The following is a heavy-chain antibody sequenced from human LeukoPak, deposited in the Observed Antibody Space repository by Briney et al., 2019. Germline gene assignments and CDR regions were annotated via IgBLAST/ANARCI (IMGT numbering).Heavy chain of an antibody. J-gene: IGHJ5*02. CDR2: INHSGST. D-gene: IGHD2-2*01. CDR1: GGSFSGYY. CDR3: ARACRRLTSCPNWFDP. Sequence: SETLSLTCAVYGGSFSGYYWSWIRQPPGKGLEWIGEINHSGSTNYNPSLKSRVTISVDTSKNQFSLKLSSVTAADTAVYYCARACRRLTSCPNWFDPWGQGTLVTVSS. V-gene: IGHV4-34*01.